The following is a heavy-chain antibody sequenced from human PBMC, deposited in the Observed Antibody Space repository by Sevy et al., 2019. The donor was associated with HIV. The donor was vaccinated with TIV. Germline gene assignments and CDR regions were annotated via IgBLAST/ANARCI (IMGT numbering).Heavy chain of an antibody. CDR2: ISYDGSNK. J-gene: IGHJ3*02. CDR3: ARAGCKFKSAFDI. V-gene: IGHV3-30-3*01. CDR1: GFTFSSYA. Sequence: GGSLRLSCAASGFTFSSYAMHWVRQAPGKGLEWVAVISYDGSNKYYADSVKGRFTISRDNSKNTLYLQMNSLRAEDTAVYYCARAGCKFKSAFDIWGQGTMVTVSS. D-gene: IGHD3-10*01.